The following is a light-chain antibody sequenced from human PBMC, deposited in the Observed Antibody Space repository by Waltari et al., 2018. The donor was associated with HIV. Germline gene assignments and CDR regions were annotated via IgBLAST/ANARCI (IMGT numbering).Light chain of an antibody. J-gene: IGLJ3*02. Sequence: QSVLTQSPSASGTPGQRVTISCSGSSTNIAANTVNWYQQFSGTAPKLLIHSNNQRPPGVTDRFSGTKSGTAASLAISGLQSEDEADYYCAAWDDGVNGWVFGGGTKLTVL. CDR2: SNN. V-gene: IGLV1-44*01. CDR1: STNIAANT. CDR3: AAWDDGVNGWV.